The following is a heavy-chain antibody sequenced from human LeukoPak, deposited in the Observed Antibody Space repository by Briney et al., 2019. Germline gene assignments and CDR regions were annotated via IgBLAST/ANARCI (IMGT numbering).Heavy chain of an antibody. J-gene: IGHJ4*02. Sequence: GASVKVSCKASGYTFTGYYMHWVRQAPGQGLEWMGWINPNSGGTNYAQKFQGRVIMTRDTSISTAYMELSRLRSDDTAVYYCARGFSSFLPSGDYWGQGTLVTVSS. CDR3: ARGFSSFLPSGDY. V-gene: IGHV1-2*02. CDR1: GYTFTGYY. D-gene: IGHD6-6*01. CDR2: INPNSGGT.